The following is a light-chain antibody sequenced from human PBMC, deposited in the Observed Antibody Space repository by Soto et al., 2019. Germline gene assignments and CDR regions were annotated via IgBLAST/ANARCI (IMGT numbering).Light chain of an antibody. J-gene: IGLJ1*01. V-gene: IGLV2-14*01. CDR1: SSDVGAYNY. Sequence: QSLLTQPASVSGSPGQSITISCTGTSSDVGAYNYVSWYQQHPGKAPKLMIYEVSNRPSGVSNRFSGSKSANTASLTISGLQAEDEADYYCSSYTSTFYVFGTGTKLTVL. CDR2: EVS. CDR3: SSYTSTFYV.